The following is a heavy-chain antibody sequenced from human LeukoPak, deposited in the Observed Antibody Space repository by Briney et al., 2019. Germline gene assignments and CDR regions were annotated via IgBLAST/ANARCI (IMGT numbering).Heavy chain of an antibody. CDR3: ASCDYYDSSGYCCFDY. CDR2: IIPIFGTA. D-gene: IGHD3-22*01. V-gene: IGHV1-69*05. J-gene: IGHJ4*02. Sequence: SVKVSCKASGGTFSSYAISWVRQAPGRGLEWMGGIIPIFGTANYAQKFQGRVTITTDESTSTAYMELSSLRSEDTAVYYCASCDYYDSSGYCCFDYWGQGTLVTVSS. CDR1: GGTFSSYA.